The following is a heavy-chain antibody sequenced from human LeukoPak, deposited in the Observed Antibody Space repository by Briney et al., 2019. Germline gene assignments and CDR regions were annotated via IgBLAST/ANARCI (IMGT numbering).Heavy chain of an antibody. CDR3: ARDRPVRGYFDWLRDVADAFDI. CDR1: GFTFSSYA. J-gene: IGHJ3*02. V-gene: IGHV3-30*04. CDR2: ISYDGSNK. Sequence: GGSLRLSCAASGFTFSSYAMHWVRQAPGKGLEWVAVISYDGSNKYYADSVKGRFTISRDNSKNTLYLQMNSLRAEDTAVYYCARDRPVRGYFDWLRDVADAFDIWGQGTMVTVSS. D-gene: IGHD3-9*01.